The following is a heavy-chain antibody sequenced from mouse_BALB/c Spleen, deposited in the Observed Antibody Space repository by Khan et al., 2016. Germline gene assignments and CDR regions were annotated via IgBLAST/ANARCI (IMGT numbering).Heavy chain of an antibody. D-gene: IGHD1-2*01. CDR3: GSPEDGVYYYAMDY. J-gene: IGHJ4*01. CDR1: GFAFSRYW. Sequence: EVKLLESGGGLVQPGGSLKLSCAASGFAFSRYWMSWVRQAPGKGLEWLGEINPDSSTINYTASLKDKFIISGDNAKNTLYLQMSKVRSEDTALYCCGSPEDGVYYYAMDYWGQGTSVTVSS. CDR2: INPDSSTI. V-gene: IGHV4-1*02.